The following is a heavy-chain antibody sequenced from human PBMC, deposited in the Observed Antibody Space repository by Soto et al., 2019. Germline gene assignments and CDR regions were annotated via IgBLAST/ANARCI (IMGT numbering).Heavy chain of an antibody. V-gene: IGHV4-39*01. CDR2: ISYSGST. CDR3: VSSSAYPYNYFDQ. J-gene: IGHJ4*02. Sequence: SETLSLTSAVSGDSIRSSSYYCGWVRQPPGKGLEGLEWIGSISYSGSTYYNPSLKSRVAISVDTSTNQFSLILSSVTAADTAVYFCVSSSAYPYNYFDQWGQGTLVTVS. CDR1: GDSIRSSSYY. D-gene: IGHD3-16*01.